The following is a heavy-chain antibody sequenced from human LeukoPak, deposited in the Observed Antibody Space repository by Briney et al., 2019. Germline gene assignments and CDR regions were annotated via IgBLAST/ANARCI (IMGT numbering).Heavy chain of an antibody. CDR2: IKEDGSEK. J-gene: IGHJ4*02. Sequence: GGSLRLSCAAPGFTFSSYWMSWVRQAPGKGLEWVANIKEDGSEKYYMDSVKGRFTISRDNAKNSLYLQMNSLRAEDTAVYYCARPAYPRHDSSGYYLEWGQGTLVTVSS. CDR1: GFTFSSYW. CDR3: ARPAYPRHDSSGYYLE. V-gene: IGHV3-7*01. D-gene: IGHD3-22*01.